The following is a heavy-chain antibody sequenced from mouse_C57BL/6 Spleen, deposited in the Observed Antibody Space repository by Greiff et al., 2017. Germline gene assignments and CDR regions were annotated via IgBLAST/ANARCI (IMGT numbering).Heavy chain of an antibody. D-gene: IGHD1-1*01. CDR2: IDPSDSYT. Sequence: VQLQQPGAELVMPGASVKLSCKASGYTFTSYWMHWVKQRPGQGLEWIGEIDPSDSYTTSTQKFKGKSKLTVDKSSSTAYMQLSSLTSEDSAVYYCARVYYYVSSYYFDYWGQGTTLTVSS. J-gene: IGHJ2*01. V-gene: IGHV1-69*01. CDR1: GYTFTSYW. CDR3: ARVYYYVSSYYFDY.